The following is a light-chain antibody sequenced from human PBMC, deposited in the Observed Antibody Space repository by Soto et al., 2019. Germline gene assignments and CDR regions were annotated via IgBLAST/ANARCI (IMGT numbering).Light chain of an antibody. J-gene: IGLJ1*01. V-gene: IGLV4-69*01. CDR2: LNSDGSH. CDR1: SGHSSYA. Sequence: QLVLTQSPSASASLGASVKLTCTLSSGHSSYAIAWHQQQPEKGPRYLMKLNSDGSHSNGDGIPDCFSGSSSGAARDLIISSPQSEDEADYYCQTWGTGIHVFGTGTKVTVL. CDR3: QTWGTGIHV.